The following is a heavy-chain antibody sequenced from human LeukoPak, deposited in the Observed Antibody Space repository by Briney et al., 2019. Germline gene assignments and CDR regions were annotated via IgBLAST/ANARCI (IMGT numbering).Heavy chain of an antibody. V-gene: IGHV3-23*01. CDR2: ISGSGGST. CDR1: GFTFSSYA. J-gene: IGHJ5*02. D-gene: IGHD4-17*01. CDR3: AKDGPATTVTTWGKNWFDP. Sequence: GGSLRLSCAASGFTFSSYAMSWVRQAPGKGLEWVSAISGSGGSTYHADSVKGRFTISRDNSKNTLYLQMNSLRAEDTAVYYCAKDGPATTVTTWGKNWFDPWGQGTLVTVSS.